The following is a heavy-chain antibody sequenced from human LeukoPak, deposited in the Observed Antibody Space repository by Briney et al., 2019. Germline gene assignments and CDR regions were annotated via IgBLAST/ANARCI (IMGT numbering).Heavy chain of an antibody. J-gene: IGHJ6*03. CDR3: AREYYDILTGYSGPLYYYYMDV. CDR2: INHSGST. V-gene: IGHV4-34*01. Sequence: PSETLSLTCAVYGGSFSGYYWSWIRQPPGKGLEWIGEINHSGSTNYNPSLKSRVTISVDTSKNQFSLRLSSVTAADTAVYYCAREYYDILTGYSGPLYYYYMDVWGKGTTVTISS. CDR1: GGSFSGYY. D-gene: IGHD3-9*01.